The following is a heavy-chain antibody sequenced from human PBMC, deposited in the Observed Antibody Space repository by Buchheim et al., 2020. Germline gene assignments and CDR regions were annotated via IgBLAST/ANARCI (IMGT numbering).Heavy chain of an antibody. Sequence: EVQLLESGGDLVQPGGSLRLSCAASGFRFSSYAMTWVRQAPGKGLEWVSAISYNGDNSYYGDSVKGRFTISRDNAQNTVYLQMNSLRVDDTAVYYCTANWNLDYWGQGTL. CDR3: TANWNLDY. V-gene: IGHV3-23*01. D-gene: IGHD1-1*01. CDR2: ISYNGDNS. J-gene: IGHJ4*02. CDR1: GFRFSSYA.